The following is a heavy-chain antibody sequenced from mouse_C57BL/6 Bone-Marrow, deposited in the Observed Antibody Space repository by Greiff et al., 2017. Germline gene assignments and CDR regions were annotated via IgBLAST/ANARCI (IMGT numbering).Heavy chain of an antibody. CDR2: IYPGDGDT. CDR3: ARDDGYCLYAY. D-gene: IGHD2-3*01. Sequence: QVQLQQSGPELVKPGASVKISCKASGYAFSSSWMNWVKQRPGKGLEWIGRIYPGDGDTNYNGKFKGKATLTADKSSSTAYMQLSSLTSEDSAVDFCARDDGYCLYAYWGQGTLVTVSA. CDR1: GYAFSSSW. V-gene: IGHV1-82*01. J-gene: IGHJ3*01.